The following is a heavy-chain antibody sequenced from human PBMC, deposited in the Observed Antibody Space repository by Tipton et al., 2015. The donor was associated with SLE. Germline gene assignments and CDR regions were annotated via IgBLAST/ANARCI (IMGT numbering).Heavy chain of an antibody. CDR1: GYTFTSYG. J-gene: IGHJ3*02. V-gene: IGHV1-69*13. D-gene: IGHD3-10*01. CDR3: ALPMVPDAFDI. Sequence: QSGAEVKKPGASVKVSCKASGYTFTSYGISWVRQAPGQGLEWMGGIIPIFGTANYAQKFQGRVTITADESTSTAYMELSSLRSEDTAVYYCALPMVPDAFDIWGQGTMVTVSS. CDR2: IIPIFGTA.